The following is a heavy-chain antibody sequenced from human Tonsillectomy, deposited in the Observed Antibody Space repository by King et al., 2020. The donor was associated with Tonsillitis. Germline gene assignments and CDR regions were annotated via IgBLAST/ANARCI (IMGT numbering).Heavy chain of an antibody. V-gene: IGHV4-59*01. Sequence: VQLQESGPGLVKPSETLSLTCTVSGGSISSYYWSWIRQPPGKGLEWIGYIYYSGSTNYNPSRKSRVTMSVDTSKSQFSLKLSSVTAADTAVYYCAREISLADAFDIWGQGTMVTVSS. D-gene: IGHD1-1*01. CDR2: IYYSGST. CDR1: GGSISSYY. CDR3: AREISLADAFDI. J-gene: IGHJ3*02.